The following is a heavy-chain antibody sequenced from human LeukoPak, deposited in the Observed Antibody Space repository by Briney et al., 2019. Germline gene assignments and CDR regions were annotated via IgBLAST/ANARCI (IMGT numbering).Heavy chain of an antibody. CDR3: AGEVLPHYYDTRGGLDY. Sequence: GASVKVSCKASGYTFTSYGISWVRQAPGQGLEWMGWISAYNANTNYAQKLQGRVTMTTDTSTSTAYMELRSLRSDDTAVYYCAGEVLPHYYDTRGGLDYWGQGTLVTVSS. D-gene: IGHD3-22*01. V-gene: IGHV1-18*01. CDR2: ISAYNANT. J-gene: IGHJ4*02. CDR1: GYTFTSYG.